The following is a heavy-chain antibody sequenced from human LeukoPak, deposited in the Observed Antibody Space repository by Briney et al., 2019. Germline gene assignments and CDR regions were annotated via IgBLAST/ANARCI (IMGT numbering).Heavy chain of an antibody. D-gene: IGHD3-22*01. CDR1: GYTFTGYY. J-gene: IGHJ4*02. V-gene: IGHV1-2*02. CDR2: INPNSGGT. Sequence: ASVKVSCKASGYTFTGYYMHWVRQAPGQGLEWMGWINPNSGGTNYAQKFQGRVTMTRDTSISTAYMELSRLRSDDTAVYYCAREVPNYYDSSGLPPDYWGQGTLVTVSS. CDR3: AREVPNYYDSSGLPPDY.